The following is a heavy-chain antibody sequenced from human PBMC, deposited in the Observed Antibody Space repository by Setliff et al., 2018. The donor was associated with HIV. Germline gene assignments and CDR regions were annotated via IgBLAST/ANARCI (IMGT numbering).Heavy chain of an antibody. CDR1: DSGTYY. D-gene: IGHD4-17*01. J-gene: IGHJ4*02. Sequence: KPSETLSLTCTVSDSGTYYWSWIRQPAGKGLEWIGRVSSRGDTNYNPSLKSRVTMSVDTSKNQFSPRLTSVTASDTAVYYCARAAAGNTGPFDLWGQGSPVTVSS. V-gene: IGHV4-4*07. CDR3: ARAAAGNTGPFDL. CDR2: VSSRGDT.